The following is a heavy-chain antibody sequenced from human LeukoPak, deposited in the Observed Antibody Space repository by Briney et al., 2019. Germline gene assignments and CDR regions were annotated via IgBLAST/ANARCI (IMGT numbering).Heavy chain of an antibody. D-gene: IGHD4-17*01. Sequence: SETLSLTCTVSGGSISSSSYYWGWIRQPPGKGLEWIGSIYYSGSTYYNPSLKSRVTISVDTSKNQFSLKLSSVTAADTAVYYCARGLRGDTTVTTEWFDPWGQGTLVTVSS. CDR3: ARGLRGDTTVTTEWFDP. CDR2: IYYSGST. V-gene: IGHV4-39*07. CDR1: GGSISSSSYY. J-gene: IGHJ5*02.